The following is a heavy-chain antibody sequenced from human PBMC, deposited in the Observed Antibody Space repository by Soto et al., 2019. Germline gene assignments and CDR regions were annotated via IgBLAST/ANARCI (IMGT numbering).Heavy chain of an antibody. CDR1: GGSISRYY. J-gene: IGHJ6*02. D-gene: IGHD2-21*02. CDR3: ARDLWGYCGTDCYPLDV. V-gene: IGHV4-59*01. Sequence: QVQLQESGPGLVKPSGTLSLTCTVSGGSISRYYWSWIRQPPGKGLEWIGYMYNTGRTVYNPSFKSPVTISVDTSKNQCSLQLDSVTAADTATYYCARDLWGYCGTDCYPLDVWGQGTTVTVSS. CDR2: MYNTGRT.